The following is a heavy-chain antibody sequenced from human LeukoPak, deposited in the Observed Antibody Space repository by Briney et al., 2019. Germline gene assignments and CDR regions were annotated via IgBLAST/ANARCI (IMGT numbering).Heavy chain of an antibody. V-gene: IGHV1-2*02. CDR1: GYTFTGYY. J-gene: IGHJ4*02. CDR2: INPNSGGT. Sequence: ASVKVSCKASGYTFTGYYMHWVRQAPGQGLEWMGWINPNSGGTNYAQKFQGRVTMTRDTSISTAYMELSRLRSDDTAVYYCARTSGCSSTSCYLYYWGQGTLVTVSS. D-gene: IGHD2-2*01. CDR3: ARTSGCSSTSCYLYY.